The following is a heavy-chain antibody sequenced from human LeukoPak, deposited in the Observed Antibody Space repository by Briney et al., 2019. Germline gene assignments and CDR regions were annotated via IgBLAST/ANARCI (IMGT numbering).Heavy chain of an antibody. CDR1: GGTFSSYA. CDR2: ISAYNGNT. V-gene: IGHV1-18*01. CDR3: ARDPSRHDYGGNSGWFDP. Sequence: GSVKVSCKASGGTFSSYAISWVRQAPGQGLEWMGWISAYNGNTNYAQKLQGRVTMTTDTSTSTAYMELRSLRSDDTAVYYCARDPSRHDYGGNSGWFDPWGQGTLVTVSS. D-gene: IGHD4-23*01. J-gene: IGHJ5*02.